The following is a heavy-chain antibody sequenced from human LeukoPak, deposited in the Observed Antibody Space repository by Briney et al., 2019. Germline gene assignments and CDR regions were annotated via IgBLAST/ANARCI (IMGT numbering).Heavy chain of an antibody. J-gene: IGHJ4*02. D-gene: IGHD2-2*01. CDR3: ARDYCSSTICYTYRYFDY. CDR1: GYTFTGYY. Sequence: ASVKVSCKASGYTFTGYYMHWVRQAPGQGLEWMGWINPNSGGTNYAQKFQGRVTMTRDTSISTAYMELSRLRSDDTAVYYCARDYCSSTICYTYRYFDYWGQGTLVTVSS. CDR2: INPNSGGT. V-gene: IGHV1-2*02.